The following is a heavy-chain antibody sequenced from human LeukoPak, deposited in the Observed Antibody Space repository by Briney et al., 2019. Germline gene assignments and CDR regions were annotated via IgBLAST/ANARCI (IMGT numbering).Heavy chain of an antibody. D-gene: IGHD6-13*01. V-gene: IGHV1-46*01. Sequence: ASVKVSCKASGYTFTSYYMHWVRQAPGQGLEWMGIINPSGGSTSYAQKFQGRVTMTRDMSTSTVYMGLSSLRSDDTAVYYCARSSSWTWSFDYWGQGTLVTVSS. CDR3: ARSSSWTWSFDY. J-gene: IGHJ4*02. CDR2: INPSGGST. CDR1: GYTFTSYY.